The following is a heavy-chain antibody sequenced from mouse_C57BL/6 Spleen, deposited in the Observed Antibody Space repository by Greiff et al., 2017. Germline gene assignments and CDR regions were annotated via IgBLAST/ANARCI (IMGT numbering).Heavy chain of an antibody. J-gene: IGHJ4*01. Sequence: EVMLVESGGGLVQPGGSLSLSCAASGFTFTDYYMSWVRQPPGKALEWLGFIRNKANGYTTEYSASVKGRFTISRDNSQSILYLQMNALRAEDSATYYCARSSYSPYYAMDYWGQGTSVTVSS. V-gene: IGHV7-3*01. CDR1: GFTFTDYY. D-gene: IGHD2-12*01. CDR2: IRNKANGYTT. CDR3: ARSSYSPYYAMDY.